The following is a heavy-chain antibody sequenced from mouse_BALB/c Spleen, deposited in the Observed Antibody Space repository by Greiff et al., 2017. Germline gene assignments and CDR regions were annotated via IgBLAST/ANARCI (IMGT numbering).Heavy chain of an antibody. Sequence: VQLQQSGAELARPGASVKLSCKASGYTFTSYWMQWVKQRPGQGLEWIGAIYPGDGDTRYTQKFKGKATLTADKSSSTAYMQLSSLASEDSAVYYCARDGVPDFDYWGQGTTLTVSS. V-gene: IGHV1-87*01. CDR1: GYTFTSYW. J-gene: IGHJ2*01. CDR2: IYPGDGDT. CDR3: ARDGVPDFDY.